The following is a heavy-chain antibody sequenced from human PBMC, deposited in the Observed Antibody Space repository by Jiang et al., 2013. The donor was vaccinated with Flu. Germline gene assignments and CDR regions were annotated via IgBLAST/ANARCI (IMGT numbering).Heavy chain of an antibody. D-gene: IGHD3-22*01. Sequence: KPTQTLTLTCTVSGFSLSNARMGVSWIRQPPGKALEWLAHIFSNDEKSYSTSLKSRLTISKDTSKSQVVLTMTNMDPVDTATYYCARHYYYDSSGYDAFDIWGQGTMVTISS. J-gene: IGHJ3*02. V-gene: IGHV2-26*01. CDR3: ARHYYYDSSGYDAFDI. CDR2: IFSNDEK. CDR1: GFSLSNARMG.